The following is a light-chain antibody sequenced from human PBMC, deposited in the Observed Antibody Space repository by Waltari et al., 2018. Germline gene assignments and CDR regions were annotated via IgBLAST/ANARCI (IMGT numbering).Light chain of an antibody. CDR1: SGHSTNV. Sequence: QLVLTQSPSASASLGASVKLTCTLDSGHSTNVIAWLQQQPAKGPRFLMRVNSDGSHSKGDEIPDRFAGSSSRTERYLTISSLQSEDEADYYWQTGGHGTWVFGGGTKLTVL. V-gene: IGLV4-69*01. CDR3: QTGGHGTWV. J-gene: IGLJ3*02. CDR2: VNSDGSH.